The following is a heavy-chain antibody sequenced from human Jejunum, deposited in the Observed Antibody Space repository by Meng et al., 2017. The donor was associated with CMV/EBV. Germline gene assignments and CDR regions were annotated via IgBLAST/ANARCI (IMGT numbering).Heavy chain of an antibody. CDR2: IYYTGST. V-gene: IGHV4-31*03. CDR3: AGGPNLNYFDY. D-gene: IGHD1-1*01. J-gene: IGHJ4*02. Sequence: CTGAGGSISSDNYDWTLIRQHPGAGLEGVGNIYYTGSTYYNPSLKSRLTISVDTSNNQFSLRLTSVTAADTAVYYCAGGPNLNYFDYWGQGALVTVSS. CDR1: GGSISSDNYD.